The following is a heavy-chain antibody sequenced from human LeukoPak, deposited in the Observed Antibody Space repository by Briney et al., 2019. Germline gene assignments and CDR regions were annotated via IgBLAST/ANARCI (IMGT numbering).Heavy chain of an antibody. CDR3: ARGARGFWSGYYDY. CDR2: ISSGSSTI. Sequence: GGSLRLSCAASGFTFSSYSMNWVRQAPGKGLEWVSYISSGSSTIYYTDSVKGRFTISRDKAKNSLYLQMNSLRAEDTAVYYCARGARGFWSGYYDYWGQGTLVTVSS. J-gene: IGHJ4*02. CDR1: GFTFSSYS. V-gene: IGHV3-48*01. D-gene: IGHD3-3*01.